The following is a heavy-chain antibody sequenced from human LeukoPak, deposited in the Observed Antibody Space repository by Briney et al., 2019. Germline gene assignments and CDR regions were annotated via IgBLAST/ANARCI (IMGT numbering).Heavy chain of an antibody. Sequence: GGSLRLSCGASEFTFSSYSMNWVRQAPGKGLEWVSYISSSGNIYYADSVKGRFTISRDNSKNTLYLQMDSLRAEDTAVYYCARDLGSAFDYWGQGTLVTVSS. CDR2: ISSSGNI. J-gene: IGHJ4*02. D-gene: IGHD6-25*01. CDR1: EFTFSSYS. CDR3: ARDLGSAFDY. V-gene: IGHV3-21*05.